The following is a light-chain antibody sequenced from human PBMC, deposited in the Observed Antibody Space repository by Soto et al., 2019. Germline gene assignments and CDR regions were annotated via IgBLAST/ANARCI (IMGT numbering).Light chain of an antibody. CDR1: SSNIGSNT. CDR2: SNN. V-gene: IGLV1-44*01. Sequence: QSVLTQPPSASVTPGQRVTISCSGSSSNIGSNTVNWYQQLPGTAPKLLIYSNNQRPSGVPDRFSGSKSGPSASLAISGLQSEDEADYYCAAWADSLNGPVFGGGTKRTVL. J-gene: IGLJ3*02. CDR3: AAWADSLNGPV.